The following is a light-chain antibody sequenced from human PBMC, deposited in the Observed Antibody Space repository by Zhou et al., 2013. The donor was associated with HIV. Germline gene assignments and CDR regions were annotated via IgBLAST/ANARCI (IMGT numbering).Light chain of an antibody. V-gene: IGKV1-5*03. CDR1: QSISNW. Sequence: DIQMTQSPSTLSASVGDRVTITCRASQSISNWLAWYQQKPGKAPKLLIYKASSLESGVPSRFSGSRSGTEFTLTISSLQPDDFATYYCQQYNLYPFTFGPGTRVDIK. CDR3: QQYNLYPFT. CDR2: KAS. J-gene: IGKJ3*01.